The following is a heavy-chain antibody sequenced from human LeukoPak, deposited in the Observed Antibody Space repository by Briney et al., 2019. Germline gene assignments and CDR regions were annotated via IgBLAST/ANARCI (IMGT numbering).Heavy chain of an antibody. J-gene: IGHJ4*02. Sequence: ASETLSLTCTVSGGSISSYYWSWIRQPPGKGLEWIGYIYYSESTKYNPSLKSRVTISVDTSKNQFSLELSSVTAADTAVYYCARVVDHGYSDYWGLGTLVTVSS. CDR3: ARVVDHGYSDY. V-gene: IGHV4-59*01. CDR2: IYYSEST. D-gene: IGHD5-24*01. CDR1: GGSISSYY.